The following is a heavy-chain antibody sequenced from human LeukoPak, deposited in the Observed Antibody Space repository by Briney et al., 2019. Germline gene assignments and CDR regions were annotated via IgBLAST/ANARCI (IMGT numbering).Heavy chain of an antibody. CDR2: INPSAGST. CDR3: ARDLGIAARPDYFDY. V-gene: IGHV1-46*01. D-gene: IGHD6-6*01. J-gene: IGHJ4*02. CDR1: GYTFTSYY. Sequence: ASVKVSCKASGYTFTSYYMHWVRQAPGQGLERMGIINPSAGSTSYAQKFQGRVTMTRDTSTSTVYMELSSLRSEDTAVYYCARDLGIAARPDYFDYWGQGTLVTVSS.